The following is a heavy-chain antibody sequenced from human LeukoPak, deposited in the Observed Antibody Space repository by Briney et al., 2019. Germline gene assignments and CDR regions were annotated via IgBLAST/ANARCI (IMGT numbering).Heavy chain of an antibody. CDR3: ARDFGEYYYGSGSYPPHDAFDI. V-gene: IGHV4-34*01. Sequence: SDTLSLTCAVYGGSFSYYYWSWIRQPPGKGLEWIVEINHSGSTDYNPSLKSRVTISVDTSKNQFSLKLSSVTAADTAVYYCARDFGEYYYGSGSYPPHDAFDIWGQGTMVTVSS. CDR2: INHSGST. J-gene: IGHJ3*02. CDR1: GGSFSYYY. D-gene: IGHD3-10*01.